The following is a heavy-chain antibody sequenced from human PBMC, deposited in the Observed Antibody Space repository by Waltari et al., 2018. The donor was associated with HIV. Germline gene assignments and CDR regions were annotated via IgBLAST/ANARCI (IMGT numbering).Heavy chain of an antibody. J-gene: IGHJ3*02. Sequence: QVQLVQSGAEVKKPGSSVKVSCKASGGTFSSYAISWVRQAPGQGLEWMGGIIPIFGTANYAQKFQGRVTITADESTSTAYMELSSLRSEDTAVYYCARERTYYYDSSGYYRAFDIWGQGTMVTVSS. V-gene: IGHV1-69*01. D-gene: IGHD3-22*01. CDR2: IIPIFGTA. CDR3: ARERTYYYDSSGYYRAFDI. CDR1: GGTFSSYA.